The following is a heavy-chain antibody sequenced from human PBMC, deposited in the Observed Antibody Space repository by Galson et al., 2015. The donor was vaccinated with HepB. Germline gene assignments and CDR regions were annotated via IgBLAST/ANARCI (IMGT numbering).Heavy chain of an antibody. Sequence: SETLSLTCTVSGGSISSSPYDWGWICQPPGKGLEWIATSLFQTGSTYYNPSLKSRVTLSVDTSKNQFSLKLSSVTAADTAMYYCAIRRGHDSVVWFDPWGQGTLVTVSS. CDR3: AIRRGHDSVVWFDP. D-gene: IGHD3-22*01. V-gene: IGHV4-39*01. CDR2: LFQTGST. CDR1: GGSISSSPYD. J-gene: IGHJ5*02.